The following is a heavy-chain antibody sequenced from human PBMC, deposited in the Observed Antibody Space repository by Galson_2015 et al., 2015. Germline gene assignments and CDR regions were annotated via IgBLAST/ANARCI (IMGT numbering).Heavy chain of an antibody. V-gene: IGHV3-11*06. Sequence: SLRLSCAASGFTFSDYYMSWIRQAPGKGLEWVSYINSRSSYTNYADSVKGRFTISRDNAKKSLYLQMNSLRAEETAVYYCARGSSPLNNDAVDIWGQGTMVTVSS. CDR3: ARGSSPLNNDAVDI. D-gene: IGHD6-13*01. J-gene: IGHJ3*02. CDR2: INSRSSYT. CDR1: GFTFSDYY.